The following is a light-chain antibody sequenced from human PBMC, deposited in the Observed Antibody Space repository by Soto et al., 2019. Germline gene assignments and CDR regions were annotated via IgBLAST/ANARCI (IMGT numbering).Light chain of an antibody. CDR2: GAS. Sequence: EIVLTQSPGTLSLSPGERATLSCRAIQSVSSSYLAWYQQKPGQPPRLLIYGASSRATGIPDRFSGSGSGTDFTLTISRLEPEDFAVYYCQQYGSSPPTTFGQGTKVDIK. J-gene: IGKJ1*01. CDR3: QQYGSSPPTT. CDR1: QSVSSSY. V-gene: IGKV3-20*01.